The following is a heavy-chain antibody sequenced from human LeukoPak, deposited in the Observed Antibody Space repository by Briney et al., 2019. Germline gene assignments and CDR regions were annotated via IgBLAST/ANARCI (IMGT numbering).Heavy chain of an antibody. CDR2: IIPILGIA. J-gene: IGHJ4*02. V-gene: IGHV1-69*04. D-gene: IGHD3-10*01. CDR3: ARATMVRGVIIRGYYFDY. CDR1: GYTFTSYA. Sequence: SVKVSCKASGYTFTSYAMHWVRQASGQGLEWMGRIIPILGIANYAQKFQGRVTITADKSTSTAYMELSSLRSEDTAVYYCARATMVRGVIIRGYYFDYWGQGTLVTVSS.